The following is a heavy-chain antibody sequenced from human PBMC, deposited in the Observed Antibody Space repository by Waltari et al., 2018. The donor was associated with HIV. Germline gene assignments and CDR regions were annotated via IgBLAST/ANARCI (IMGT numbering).Heavy chain of an antibody. CDR1: GYTFTSYW. CDR2: IYPGDSDT. V-gene: IGHV5-51*01. D-gene: IGHD2-21*01. Sequence: EVHLEQSGAEVKKPGESLKISCKASGYTFTSYWIGWVRQMPGKGLEWMGTIYPGDSDTRYSPAFHGQVTISADKSITTVYLQWSTLKASDTAIYYCARHVRVLQPTVAIGGMDVWGQGTSVTVSS. J-gene: IGHJ6*02. CDR3: ARHVRVLQPTVAIGGMDV.